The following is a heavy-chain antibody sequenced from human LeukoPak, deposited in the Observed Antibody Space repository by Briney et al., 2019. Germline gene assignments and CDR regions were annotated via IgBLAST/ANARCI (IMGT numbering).Heavy chain of an antibody. CDR2: IPHTGTT. CDR3: ARHPRGDSSNPPDSFDI. CDR1: GASITIPDYY. Sequence: PSETLSLTCAVSGASITIPDYYWGWIRLPPGKGLEWIGTIPHTGTTYYNPSLQSRVSISVDKSRNQFSLNLRSLTAADTAVYYCARHPRGDSSNPPDSFDIWGQGTVVTVSS. J-gene: IGHJ3*02. D-gene: IGHD2-21*02. V-gene: IGHV4-39*01.